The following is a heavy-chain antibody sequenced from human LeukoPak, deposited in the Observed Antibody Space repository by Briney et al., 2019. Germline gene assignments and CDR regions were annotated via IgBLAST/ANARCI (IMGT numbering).Heavy chain of an antibody. D-gene: IGHD1-26*01. V-gene: IGHV5-51*01. Sequence: GESLKISCKGSGYSFTSYWIGWVRQMPGKDLEWMGIIYPGDSDTRYSPSFQGQVTISADKSISTAYLQWSSLKASDTAMYYCARQGYRALVGATGRFDPWGQGTLVTVSS. CDR3: ARQGYRALVGATGRFDP. J-gene: IGHJ5*02. CDR2: IYPGDSDT. CDR1: GYSFTSYW.